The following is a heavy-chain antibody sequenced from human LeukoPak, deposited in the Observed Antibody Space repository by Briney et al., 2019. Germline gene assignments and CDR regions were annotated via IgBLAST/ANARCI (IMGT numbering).Heavy chain of an antibody. Sequence: SETLSLTCAVYGGSFSGYYWSWTRQPPGKGLEWIGEINHSGSTNYNPSLKSRVTISVDTSKNQFSLKLSSVTAADTAVYYCARLDIAARPFDYWGQGTLVTVSS. J-gene: IGHJ4*02. V-gene: IGHV4-34*01. CDR2: INHSGST. CDR3: ARLDIAARPFDY. D-gene: IGHD6-6*01. CDR1: GGSFSGYY.